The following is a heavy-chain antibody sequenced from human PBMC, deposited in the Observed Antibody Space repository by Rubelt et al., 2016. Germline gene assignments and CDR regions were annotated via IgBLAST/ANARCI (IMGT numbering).Heavy chain of an antibody. CDR2: IKQDGSEK. D-gene: IGHD5/OR15-5a*01. CDR1: GFTFTSYA. Sequence: YGGGVVQPGRSLRLSCAASGFTFTSYAIHWVRQAPGKGLEWVANIKQDGSEKYYVDSVKGRFTISRDNARKSLYLQMNSLRVEDMAVYFCARDRQVEGVYGTSRGYNYGMDVWGQGTTVTVPS. V-gene: IGHV3-7*05. CDR3: ARDRQVEGVYGTSRGYNYGMDV. J-gene: IGHJ6*02.